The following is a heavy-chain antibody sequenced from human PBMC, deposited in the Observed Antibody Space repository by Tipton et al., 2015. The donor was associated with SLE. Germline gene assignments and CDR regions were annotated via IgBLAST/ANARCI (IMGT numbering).Heavy chain of an antibody. Sequence: SLRLSCVGSGYSFISYWMHWVRQAPGKGLVWVSRINSDGSDKYYADSVKGRFTISRDNSNNTLYLQMNSLRAEDTAVYYCARGTTMIYDYWGQGTLVTVSS. CDR1: GYSFISYW. D-gene: IGHD1-1*01. J-gene: IGHJ4*02. CDR3: ARGTTMIYDY. V-gene: IGHV3-74*01. CDR2: INSDGSDK.